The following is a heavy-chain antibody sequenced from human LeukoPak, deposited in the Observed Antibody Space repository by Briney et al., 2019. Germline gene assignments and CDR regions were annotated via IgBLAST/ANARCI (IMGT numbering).Heavy chain of an antibody. J-gene: IGHJ6*03. V-gene: IGHV1-8*01. Sequence: GASVKVSCKASGYTFTSHDINWVRQATGQGLEWMGWMNPNSGNTGYAQKFQGRVTITRNTSISTAYMELSSLRSEDTAVYYCARGPAYSNDGAYDYYYMDVWGKGTTVTVSS. D-gene: IGHD4-11*01. CDR3: ARGPAYSNDGAYDYYYMDV. CDR1: GYTFTSHD. CDR2: MNPNSGNT.